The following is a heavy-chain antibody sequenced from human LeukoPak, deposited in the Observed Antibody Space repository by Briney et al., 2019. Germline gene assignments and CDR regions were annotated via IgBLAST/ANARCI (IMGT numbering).Heavy chain of an antibody. Sequence: GRSLRLSCAAAALIFIGYCMHSVRQAPGKGLEWVALISHDGSDKYYTDSAKGRFTISRDNSKNTLYREMNGLRVEDTAVYYCTKDRDGGNYGFDYWGQGTLVTVSS. CDR2: ISHDGSDK. J-gene: IGHJ4*02. CDR1: ALIFIGYC. D-gene: IGHD4/OR15-4a*01. CDR3: TKDRDGGNYGFDY. V-gene: IGHV3-30*18.